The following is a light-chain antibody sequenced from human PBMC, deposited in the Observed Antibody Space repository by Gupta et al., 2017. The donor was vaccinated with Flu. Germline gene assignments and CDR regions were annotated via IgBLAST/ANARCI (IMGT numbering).Light chain of an antibody. CDR3: QQHSNWPPLT. CDR2: DSS. V-gene: IGKV3-11*01. CDR1: QSVSSY. J-gene: IGKJ4*01. Sequence: IVLTQSPATLSLSPRERPTLSCRARQSVSSYLAWYQQKPGQAPRLLIYDSSNRDTGIPARFSGSGGGTDITLTISSRELEDFAVYYCQQHSNWPPLTFGGGTKVEIK.